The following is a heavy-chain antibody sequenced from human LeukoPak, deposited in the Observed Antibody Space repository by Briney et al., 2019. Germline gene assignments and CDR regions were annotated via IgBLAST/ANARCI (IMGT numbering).Heavy chain of an antibody. D-gene: IGHD3-22*01. J-gene: IGHJ3*02. Sequence: GGSLRLSCAASGFTFSSYAMSWVRQAPGKGLEWVSAISGSGGSTYYADSVKGRFTISRDNSKNTLYLQMNSLRAEDTAVYYCAKDLGYYDSRGAGDCAFDIWGQGTMVTVSS. CDR2: ISGSGGST. CDR1: GFTFSSYA. CDR3: AKDLGYYDSRGAGDCAFDI. V-gene: IGHV3-23*01.